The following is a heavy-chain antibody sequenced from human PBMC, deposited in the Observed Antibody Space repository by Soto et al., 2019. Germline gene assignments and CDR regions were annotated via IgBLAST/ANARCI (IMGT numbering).Heavy chain of an antibody. J-gene: IGHJ4*02. CDR2: IYHSGST. CDR1: GGSISSGGYS. V-gene: IGHV4-30-2*01. D-gene: IGHD7-27*01. CDR3: VKGNWGDY. Sequence: SETLSLTCAVSGGSISSGGYSWSWIRQPPGKGLEWIGYIYHSGSTYYADSVKGRFTISRDNSKNTVYLQMNSLRADDTAIYYCVKGNWGDYWAQGTLVTVSS.